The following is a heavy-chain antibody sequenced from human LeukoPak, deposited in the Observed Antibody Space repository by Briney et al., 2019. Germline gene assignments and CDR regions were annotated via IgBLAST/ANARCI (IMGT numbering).Heavy chain of an antibody. CDR1: GFTVSSNY. D-gene: IGHD3-9*01. J-gene: IGHJ4*02. CDR2: IYSGGST. CDR3: AKDLKGLRYFDWLLHAFLYDY. Sequence: GGSLRLSCAASGFTVSSNYMSWVRQAPGKGLEWVSVIYSGGSTYYADSVKGRFTISRDNSKNTLYLQMNSLRAEDTAVYYCAKDLKGLRYFDWLLHAFLYDYWGQGTLVTVSS. V-gene: IGHV3-53*01.